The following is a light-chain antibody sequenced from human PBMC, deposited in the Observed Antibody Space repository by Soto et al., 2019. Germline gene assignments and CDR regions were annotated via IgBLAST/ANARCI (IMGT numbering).Light chain of an antibody. CDR3: QKYNRYWT. Sequence: DIQMTQSPSTLSASVGDRVTITCRASQSISSWLAWYQRKPGKAPKLLIYTASILESGVPSRFSDSGSGTELTLTISSLQPDDFATYYCQKYNRYWTFGQGTKVEIK. J-gene: IGKJ1*01. V-gene: IGKV1-5*03. CDR1: QSISSW. CDR2: TAS.